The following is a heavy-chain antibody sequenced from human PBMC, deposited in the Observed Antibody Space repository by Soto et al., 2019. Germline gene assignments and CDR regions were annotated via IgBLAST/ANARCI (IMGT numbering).Heavy chain of an antibody. D-gene: IGHD2-15*01. CDR3: ARADCSGGSCYSVYSSGMDV. CDR2: IYYSGST. V-gene: IGHV4-31*03. CDR1: GGSMSSGGYY. Sequence: SETLSLTCTVSGGSMSSGGYYWSWIRQHPGKGLEWIGYIYYSGSTYYNPSLKSRVTISVDTSKNQFSLKLSSVTAADTAVYYCARADCSGGSCYSVYSSGMDVWGQGTTVTVSS. J-gene: IGHJ6*02.